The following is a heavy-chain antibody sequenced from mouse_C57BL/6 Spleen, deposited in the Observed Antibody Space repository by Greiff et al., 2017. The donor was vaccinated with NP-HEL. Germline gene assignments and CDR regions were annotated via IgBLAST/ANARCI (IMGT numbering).Heavy chain of an antibody. V-gene: IGHV1-42*01. D-gene: IGHD3-2*02. J-gene: IGHJ4*01. CDR2: INPSTGGT. Sequence: VQLQQSGPELVKPGASVKISCKASGYSFTGYYMNWVKQSPEKSLEWIGEINPSTGGTTYNQKFKAKATLTVDKSSSTAYMQLKSLTSEDSAVYYCARLSSGYYAMDYWGQGTSVTVSS. CDR1: GYSFTGYY. CDR3: ARLSSGYYAMDY.